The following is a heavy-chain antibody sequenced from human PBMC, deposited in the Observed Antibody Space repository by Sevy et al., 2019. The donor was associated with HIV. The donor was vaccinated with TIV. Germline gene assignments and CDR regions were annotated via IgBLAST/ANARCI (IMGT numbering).Heavy chain of an antibody. J-gene: IGHJ4*02. CDR3: ARVFVGSSWLNDSIDY. CDR1: GFTFSDYY. Sequence: GGSLRLSCAASGFTFSDYYMSWIRQAPGKGLEWVSYISSSGSTIYYADSVKGRFTISRDNAKNSLYLQMNSLRAEDTAVYYCARVFVGSSWLNDSIDYWGQGTLVTVSS. V-gene: IGHV3-11*01. D-gene: IGHD6-13*01. CDR2: ISSSGSTI.